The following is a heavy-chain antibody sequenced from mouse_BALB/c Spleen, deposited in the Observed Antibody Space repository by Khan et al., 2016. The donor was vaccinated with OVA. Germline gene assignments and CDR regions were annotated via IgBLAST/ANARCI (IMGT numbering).Heavy chain of an antibody. Sequence: EVELVESGGGLVQTGGSRKLSCAASGFTFSGFGMHWVRQAPEKGLEWVAYISSGSNTIYYADTVKGRFTISIYNPKNTLFLQMTSLWSEDTAMYYCARTGYYYFDYWGQGTTLTVSS. J-gene: IGHJ2*01. CDR1: GFTFSGFG. D-gene: IGHD2-3*01. V-gene: IGHV5-17*02. CDR2: ISSGSNTI. CDR3: ARTGYYYFDY.